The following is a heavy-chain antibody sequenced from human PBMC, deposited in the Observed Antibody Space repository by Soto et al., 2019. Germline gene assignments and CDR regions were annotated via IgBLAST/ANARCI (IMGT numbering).Heavy chain of an antibody. CDR3: AREPGRIAVAGFDY. CDR1: GFMFDSYG. J-gene: IGHJ4*02. CDR2: ILYDGSEK. D-gene: IGHD6-19*01. V-gene: IGHV3-33*01. Sequence: QVQLVESGGGVVQPGRSLGLSCVASGFMFDSYGMHWVRQAPGKGLEWVAIILYDGSEKYHADSVKGRFTISRDNSKNTLYLQMNSLRAEDTALYYCAREPGRIAVAGFDYWGQGTLVTVSS.